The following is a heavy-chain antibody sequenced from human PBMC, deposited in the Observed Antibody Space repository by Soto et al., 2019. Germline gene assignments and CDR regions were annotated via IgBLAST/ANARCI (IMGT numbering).Heavy chain of an antibody. CDR3: ARHLMGYCSSTICYPFYYYGMDF. D-gene: IGHD2-2*01. CDR2: SYPGDADT. CDR1: GYSFTSYW. Sequence: GESLKISCKGSGYSFTSYWIGWVRQMPGKGLEWMGISYPGDADTRYSPSFQGQVTISADKSISTAYLQWSSLKASDTAMYYCARHLMGYCSSTICYPFYYYGMDFWGQGTTVTVSS. J-gene: IGHJ6*02. V-gene: IGHV5-51*01.